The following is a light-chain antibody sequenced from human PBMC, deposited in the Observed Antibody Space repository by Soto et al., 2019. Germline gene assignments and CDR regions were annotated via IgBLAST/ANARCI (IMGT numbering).Light chain of an antibody. CDR2: YDV. Sequence: QSVLTQPPSVAEAPRQRVTISCSGSSFNIGDNAVNWYQQFPGKAPKLLIYYDVLLPSGVSDRFSGSKSGTSVSLVISGRQSDDEADYYCSAWDDTLNGFVFGTGTKLTVL. V-gene: IGLV1-36*01. CDR3: SAWDDTLNGFV. CDR1: SFNIGDNA. J-gene: IGLJ1*01.